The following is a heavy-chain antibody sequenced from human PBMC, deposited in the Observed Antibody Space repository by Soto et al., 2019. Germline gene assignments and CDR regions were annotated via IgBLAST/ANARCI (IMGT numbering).Heavy chain of an antibody. J-gene: IGHJ6*04. CDR2: IYPDDSDI. Sequence: GESLKISCKCSGYRCTRYWIGWVRQMPGKGLEWMGIIYPDDSDIRYSPSFQGQVTISVNKSINTAYVQWSSLKASDTAMYYCARPSTGLGESGMDVWRKGTTVTLSS. CDR3: ARPSTGLGESGMDV. V-gene: IGHV5-51*01. D-gene: IGHD3-16*01. CDR1: GYRCTRYW.